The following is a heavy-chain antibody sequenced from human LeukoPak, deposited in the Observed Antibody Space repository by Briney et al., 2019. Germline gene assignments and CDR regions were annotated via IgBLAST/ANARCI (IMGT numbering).Heavy chain of an antibody. Sequence: GGSLRLSCAASGFTFSIYAMSWVRQAPGKGLEWISSIGGSGGGTYYADSVKGRFTISRDNSKNTLYLQMNSLRAEDTAVYYCAKKRCYDTSGSPDYWGQGTLVTVSS. J-gene: IGHJ4*02. D-gene: IGHD3-22*01. CDR2: IGGSGGGT. CDR1: GFTFSIYA. CDR3: AKKRCYDTSGSPDY. V-gene: IGHV3-23*01.